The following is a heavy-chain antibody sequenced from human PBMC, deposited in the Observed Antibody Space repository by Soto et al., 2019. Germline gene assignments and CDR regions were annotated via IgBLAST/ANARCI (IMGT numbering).Heavy chain of an antibody. CDR2: ISAYNGNT. V-gene: IGHV1-18*01. J-gene: IGHJ4*02. D-gene: IGHD2-15*01. CDR1: GYTFTSYG. CDR3: ARDFGQWDIVVVVAAYYFDY. Sequence: ASVKVSCKASGYTFTSYGISWVRQAPGQGLEWMGWISAYNGNTNYAQKLQGRVTMTTDTSTSTAYMELRSLRSDDTAVYYCARDFGQWDIVVVVAAYYFDYWGQGTLVTVSS.